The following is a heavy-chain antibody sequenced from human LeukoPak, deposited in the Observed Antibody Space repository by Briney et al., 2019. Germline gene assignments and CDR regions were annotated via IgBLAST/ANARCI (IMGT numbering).Heavy chain of an antibody. Sequence: SETLSLTCTVSGYSISTGYYWDWIRQPPGKGLEWIGTFYHGGSTYYNPSLKSRVTISVDTSKNQFSLNLTSVTAADTAVYYCARFEYSYGYFDYWGQGTLVTVSS. CDR2: FYHGGST. CDR1: GYSISTGYY. D-gene: IGHD5-18*01. CDR3: ARFEYSYGYFDY. V-gene: IGHV4-38-2*02. J-gene: IGHJ4*02.